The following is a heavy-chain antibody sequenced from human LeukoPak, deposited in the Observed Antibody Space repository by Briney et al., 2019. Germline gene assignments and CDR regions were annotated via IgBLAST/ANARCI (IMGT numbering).Heavy chain of an antibody. CDR3: ARGDVNYYYYYMDV. CDR2: IYTSGST. Sequence: PSETLSLTCTVSGGSISSNYWSWIRQPAGKGLEWIGRIYTSGSTNYNPSLKSRVTMSVDTSKNQFSLKLNSVTAADTAVYYCARGDVNYYYYYMDVWGKGTTVTVSS. J-gene: IGHJ6*03. V-gene: IGHV4-4*07. CDR1: GGSISSNY.